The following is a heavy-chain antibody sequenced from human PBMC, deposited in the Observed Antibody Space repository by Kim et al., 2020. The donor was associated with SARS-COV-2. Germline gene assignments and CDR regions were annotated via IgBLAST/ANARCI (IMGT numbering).Heavy chain of an antibody. CDR3: TTGGYTFGN. CDR2: IKNKPDGGTT. D-gene: IGHD5-18*01. CDR1: GFTFSNAW. J-gene: IGHJ4*02. Sequence: GGSLRLSCAASGFTFSNAWMSWVRQAPGKGLEWVGRIKNKPDGGTTDYAAPVKDRFTISRDDSKNTLYLQMNSLKTEDTAVYYCTTGGYTFGNWGQGTLVTVSS. V-gene: IGHV3-15*01.